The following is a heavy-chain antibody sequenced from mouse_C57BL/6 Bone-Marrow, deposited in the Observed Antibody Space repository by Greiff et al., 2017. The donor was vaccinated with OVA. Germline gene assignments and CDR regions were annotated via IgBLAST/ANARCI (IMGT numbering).Heavy chain of an antibody. J-gene: IGHJ4*01. CDR3: ARDRDSLYAMDY. CDR2: TFYSGIT. CDR1: GFSINSDCY. V-gene: IGHV3-3*01. Sequence: EVQLQQSGPSLVRPSQTLSLTCTVTGFSINSDCYWIWIRQFPGNKLEYIGYTFYSGITYYNPSLESRTYITRDTSKNQFSLKLSSVTTEDTATYYCARDRDSLYAMDYWGQGTSVTVSS. D-gene: IGHD6-2*01.